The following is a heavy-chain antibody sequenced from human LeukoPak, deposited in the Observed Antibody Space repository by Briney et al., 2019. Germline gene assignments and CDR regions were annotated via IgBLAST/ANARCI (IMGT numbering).Heavy chain of an antibody. D-gene: IGHD3-16*01. V-gene: IGHV1-2*02. CDR1: GYTFTGYY. CDR2: INPNSGGT. J-gene: IGHJ4*02. CDR3: ASWWFGVSWSPFDY. Sequence: ASVKVSCKASGYTFTGYYMHWVRQAPGQGLEWMGWINPNSGGTNYAQKFQGRVTMTRDTSISTAYMELSRLRSDDTAVYYCASWWFGVSWSPFDYWGQGTLVTVSS.